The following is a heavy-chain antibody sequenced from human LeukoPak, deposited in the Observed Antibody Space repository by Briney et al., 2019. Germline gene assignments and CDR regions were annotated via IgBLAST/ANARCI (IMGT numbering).Heavy chain of an antibody. CDR1: GFTFDDYA. CDR2: ISWNSGSI. J-gene: IGHJ3*02. CDR3: TRPEWGAFDI. V-gene: IGHV3-9*01. D-gene: IGHD1-26*01. Sequence: GRSLRLSCAASGFTFDDYAMHWVRQAPGKGLEWVSGISWNSGSIGYADSVKGRFTISRDNAKNSLYLQMNSLRAEDTALYYCTRPEWGAFDIWGQGTMVTVSS.